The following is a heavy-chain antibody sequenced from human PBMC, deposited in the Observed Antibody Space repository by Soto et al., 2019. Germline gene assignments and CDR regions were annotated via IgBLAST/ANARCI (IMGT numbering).Heavy chain of an antibody. D-gene: IGHD4-17*01. CDR3: ARDGEYGDFVDY. Sequence: SETLCLTCTVAGGSISSYCWSWIRQPPGKGLEWIGYIYYSGSTNYNPSLKSRVTISVDTSKNQFSLKLSSVTAADTAVYYCARDGEYGDFVDYWGQGTLVTVSS. CDR1: GGSISSYC. J-gene: IGHJ4*02. V-gene: IGHV4-59*01. CDR2: IYYSGST.